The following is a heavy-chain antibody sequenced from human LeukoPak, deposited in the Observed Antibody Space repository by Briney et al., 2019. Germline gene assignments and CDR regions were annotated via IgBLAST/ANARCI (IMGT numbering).Heavy chain of an antibody. D-gene: IGHD6-19*01. CDR2: ISGSGGST. CDR3: ATPPEGIAGAVRHYYYYGMDV. Sequence: GGSLRLSCAASGFTFSSYAMSWVRQAPGKGLEWVSAISGSGGSTYYADSVKGRFTISRDNSKNTLYLQMNSLRAEDTAVYYCATPPEGIAGAVRHYYYYGMDVGGQGTTATAPS. CDR1: GFTFSSYA. J-gene: IGHJ6*02. V-gene: IGHV3-23*01.